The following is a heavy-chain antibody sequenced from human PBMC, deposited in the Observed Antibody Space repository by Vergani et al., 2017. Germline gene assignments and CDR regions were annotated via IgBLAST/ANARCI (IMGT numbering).Heavy chain of an antibody. J-gene: IGHJ4*02. CDR1: GFTFNSYG. D-gene: IGHD3-3*01. V-gene: IGHV3-30*02. CDR3: AKQGGYDFWSGQYYFDF. Sequence: QVQLVESGGGVVQPGGSLRLSCAASGFTFNSYGMHWVRQAPGKGLEWVASIRSDESRRYYGDSMEGPFTISRDNSKNTLYLQMKSLRPEDTAVYYCAKQGGYDFWSGQYYFDFWGQGTLVTVSS. CDR2: IRSDESRR.